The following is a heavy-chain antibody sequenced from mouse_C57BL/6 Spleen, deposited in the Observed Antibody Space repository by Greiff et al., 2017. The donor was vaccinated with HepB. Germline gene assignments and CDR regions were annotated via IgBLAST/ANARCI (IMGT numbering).Heavy chain of an antibody. CDR3: ARRKDYDYGEFAY. Sequence: EVQLQQSGPELVKPGASVKMSCKASGYTFTDYNMHWVKQSHGKSLEWIGYINPNNGGTSYNQKFKGKATLTVNKSSSTAYMELRSLTSEDSAVYYCARRKDYDYGEFAYWGQGTLVTVSA. J-gene: IGHJ3*01. D-gene: IGHD2-4*01. V-gene: IGHV1-22*01. CDR2: INPNNGGT. CDR1: GYTFTDYN.